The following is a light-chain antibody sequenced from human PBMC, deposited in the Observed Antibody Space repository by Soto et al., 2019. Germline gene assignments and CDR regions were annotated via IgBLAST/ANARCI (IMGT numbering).Light chain of an antibody. CDR1: WSVSSS. CDR2: GAS. J-gene: IGKJ1*01. Sequence: VFTQCPGTRSFSPCGIATLSCRASWSVSSSLVWYQQKPGQAPRLLMYGASRRPTGIPDRFSGSGSGTDFTLTISRLEPQDFAVYYCQQFGSSPRTFGQGTKVDIK. V-gene: IGKV3-20*01. CDR3: QQFGSSPRT.